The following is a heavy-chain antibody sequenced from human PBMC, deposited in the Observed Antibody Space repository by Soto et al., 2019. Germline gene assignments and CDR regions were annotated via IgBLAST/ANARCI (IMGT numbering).Heavy chain of an antibody. J-gene: IGHJ6*02. V-gene: IGHV3-74*01. CDR1: GFTFSSYW. Sequence: PGGSLRLSCAASGFTFSSYWMHWLRQAPGKGLVWVSRINSDGSSTSCADSVKGRFTISRDNAKNTLYLQMNSLRAEDTAVYYCARDQSDYYDSSGYYSYNNYYYYGMDVWGQGTTVTVSS. CDR2: INSDGSST. CDR3: ARDQSDYYDSSGYYSYNNYYYYGMDV. D-gene: IGHD3-22*01.